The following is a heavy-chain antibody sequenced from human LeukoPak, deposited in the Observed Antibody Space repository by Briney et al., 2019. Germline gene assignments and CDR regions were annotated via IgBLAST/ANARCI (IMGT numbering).Heavy chain of an antibody. J-gene: IGHJ4*02. Sequence: GGSLRLSCAASGFTFSSYGMHWVRQAPGKGLEWVAVIWYDGSNKYYADSVKGRFTISRDNSKNTLYLQMNSLRAEDTAVYYCARVPDYYDSSYFDYWGQGTLVTVSS. D-gene: IGHD3-22*01. V-gene: IGHV3-33*01. CDR1: GFTFSSYG. CDR3: ARVPDYYDSSYFDY. CDR2: IWYDGSNK.